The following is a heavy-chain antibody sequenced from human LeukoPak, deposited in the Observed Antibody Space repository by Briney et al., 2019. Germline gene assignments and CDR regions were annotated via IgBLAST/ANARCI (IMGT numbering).Heavy chain of an antibody. CDR2: IFPADSDT. J-gene: IGHJ4*02. V-gene: IGHV5-51*01. D-gene: IGHD2-2*01. Sequence: GESLKISCKGSGYSFTSYWIGWVRRMPGKGRGWMGIIFPADSDTRYSPSFQGQVTISADKSISTAYLQWSSLKASDTAMYYCARGVPKDYWGQGTLVTVSS. CDR3: ARGVPKDY. CDR1: GYSFTSYW.